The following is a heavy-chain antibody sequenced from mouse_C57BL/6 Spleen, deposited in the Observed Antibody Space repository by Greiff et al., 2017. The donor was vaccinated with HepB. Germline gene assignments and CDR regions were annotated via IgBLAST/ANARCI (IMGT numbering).Heavy chain of an antibody. J-gene: IGHJ1*03. CDR1: GYSFTGYF. Sequence: EVQLQESGPELVKPGDSVKISCKASGYSFTGYFMNWVMQSHGKSLEWIGRINPYNGDTFYNQKFKGKATLTVDKSSSTAHMELRSLTSEDSAVYYCAKESVYDGYPHWYFDVWGTGTTVTVSS. V-gene: IGHV1-20*01. CDR3: AKESVYDGYPHWYFDV. CDR2: INPYNGDT. D-gene: IGHD2-3*01.